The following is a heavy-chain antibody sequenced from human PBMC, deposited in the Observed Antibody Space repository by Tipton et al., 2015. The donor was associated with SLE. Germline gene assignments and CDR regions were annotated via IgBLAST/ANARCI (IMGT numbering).Heavy chain of an antibody. CDR2: LYYSGST. V-gene: IGHV4-30-4*08. D-gene: IGHD6-13*01. CDR3: TRSLYNTNWFWFDP. CDR1: TFADYA. J-gene: IGHJ5*02. Sequence: TFADYAMSWVRQLPGKGLEWIGYLYYSGSTEYNPSLKSRVTISLGASKNQFSLKLSSVTAADTAMYYCTRSLYNTNWFWFDPWGQGTLVTVAS.